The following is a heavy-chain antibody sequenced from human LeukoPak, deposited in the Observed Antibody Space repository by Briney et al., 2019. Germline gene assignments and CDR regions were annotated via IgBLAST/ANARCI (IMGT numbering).Heavy chain of an antibody. V-gene: IGHV3-30-3*01. CDR3: ARGGVP. J-gene: IGHJ5*02. Sequence: QSGGSLRLSCAASGFTFSSYAMHWVRQAPGKGLEWVAVISYDGSNKYYADSVKGRFTISRDNSKNTLYLQMNSLRAEDTAVYYCARGGVPWGQGTLVTVSS. CDR1: GFTFSSYA. CDR2: ISYDGSNK.